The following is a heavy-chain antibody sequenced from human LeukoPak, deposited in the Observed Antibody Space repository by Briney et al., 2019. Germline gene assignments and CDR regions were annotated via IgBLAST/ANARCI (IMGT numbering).Heavy chain of an antibody. CDR2: TYHSGST. J-gene: IGHJ6*02. CDR1: GGSISSSNW. V-gene: IGHV4-4*02. D-gene: IGHD1-26*01. CDR3: ARGRSNYYGMDV. Sequence: SETLSLTCAVSGGSISSSNWWSWVRQPPGKGLEWIGETYHSGSTNYNPSLKSRVTMSVDTSKNLFSLKVSSVTAVDTAVYYCARGRSNYYGMDVWGQGTTVTVSS.